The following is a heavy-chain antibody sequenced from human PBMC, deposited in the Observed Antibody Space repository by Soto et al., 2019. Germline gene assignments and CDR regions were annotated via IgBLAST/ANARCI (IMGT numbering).Heavy chain of an antibody. V-gene: IGHV1-18*01. CDR3: ARYCSGGSCYGAFDI. CDR2: ISAYNGDT. CDR1: GYTFTSYG. J-gene: IGHJ3*02. D-gene: IGHD2-15*01. Sequence: GASVKVSCKASGYTFTSYGISWVRQAPGQGLEWMGWISAYNGDTNYAQILQGRVTMTTDTSTSTAYMELRSLRSDDTAVYYCARYCSGGSCYGAFDIWGQGTMVTVSS.